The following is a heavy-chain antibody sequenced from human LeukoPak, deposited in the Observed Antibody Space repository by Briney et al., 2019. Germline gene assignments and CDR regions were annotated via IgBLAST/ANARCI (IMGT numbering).Heavy chain of an antibody. CDR1: GGSISSSSYY. V-gene: IGHV4-39*01. CDR2: IYYSGST. Sequence: SETLSLTCTVSGGSISSSSYYWGWIRQPPGNGLEWIGSIYYSGSTYYNPSLKSRVTISVDTSKNQFSLKLSSVTAADTAVYYCARQGSLRGYWGQGTLVTVSS. CDR3: ARQGSLRGY. J-gene: IGHJ4*02. D-gene: IGHD3-3*01.